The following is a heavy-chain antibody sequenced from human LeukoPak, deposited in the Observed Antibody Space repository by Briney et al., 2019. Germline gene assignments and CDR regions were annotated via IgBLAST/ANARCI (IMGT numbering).Heavy chain of an antibody. J-gene: IGHJ6*03. CDR2: INHSGST. D-gene: IGHD6-13*01. Sequence: SETLSLTCAVYGGSFSGYYWSWIRQPPGKGLEWIGEINHSGSTNYNPSLKSRVTISVDTSKNQFSLKLSSVTAADTAVYYCARDSGYYMDVWGKGTTVTVSS. V-gene: IGHV4-34*01. CDR1: GGSFSGYY. CDR3: ARDSGYYMDV.